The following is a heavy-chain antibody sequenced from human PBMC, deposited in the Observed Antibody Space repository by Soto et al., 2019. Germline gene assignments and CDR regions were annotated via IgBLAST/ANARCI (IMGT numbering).Heavy chain of an antibody. D-gene: IGHD3-22*01. CDR3: ARRYYDNAFDI. Sequence: GSLRLSCAASGFTFSDHYMDWVRQAPGKGLEWVGRTRNKANSYTTEYAASVKGRFTISRDDSKNSLYLQMNSLKTEDTAVYYCARRYYDNAFDIWGQGTMVTVSS. CDR1: GFTFSDHY. CDR2: TRNKANSYTT. J-gene: IGHJ3*02. V-gene: IGHV3-72*01.